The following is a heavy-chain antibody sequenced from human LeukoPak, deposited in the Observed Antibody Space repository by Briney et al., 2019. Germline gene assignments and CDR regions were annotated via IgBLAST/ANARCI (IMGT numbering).Heavy chain of an antibody. Sequence: ASVKVSCKASGGTFSSFAINWVRQAPGQGLEWMGGIIPIFGTANYAQKFQGRVTITADESTSTAYMELSSLRSEDTAVYYCAAAVVVTAILFDYWGQGTLVTVSS. CDR1: GGTFSSFA. D-gene: IGHD2-21*02. V-gene: IGHV1-69*13. CDR3: AAAVVVTAILFDY. J-gene: IGHJ4*02. CDR2: IIPIFGTA.